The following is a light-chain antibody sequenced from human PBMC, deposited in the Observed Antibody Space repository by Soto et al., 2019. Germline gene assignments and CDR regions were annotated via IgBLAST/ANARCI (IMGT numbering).Light chain of an antibody. CDR2: DNN. Sequence: QPVLTQPPSLSGAPGQRVTISCTGSSSNIGAGYDVHWYQQLPGTAPRVLIYDNNSRPSGVPDRFSGSKSGTSASLAITGXXXXXXXXXYCHSYDVSLSGPVFGGGTKLTVL. J-gene: IGLJ2*01. V-gene: IGLV1-40*01. CDR3: HSYDVSLSGPV. CDR1: SSNIGAGYD.